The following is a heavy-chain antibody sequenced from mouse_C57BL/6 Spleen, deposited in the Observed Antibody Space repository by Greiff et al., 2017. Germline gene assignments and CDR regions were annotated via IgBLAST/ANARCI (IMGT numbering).Heavy chain of an antibody. Sequence: DVQLVESGGGLVQPGGSLKLSCAASGFTFSDYYMYWVRQTPEKRLEWVAYISNGGGSTYYPDTVKGRFTISRDNAKNTLYLQMSRLKSEDTAMYYCARHTGYGYYFDYWGQGTTLTVSS. V-gene: IGHV5-12*01. D-gene: IGHD2-14*01. J-gene: IGHJ2*01. CDR3: ARHTGYGYYFDY. CDR1: GFTFSDYY. CDR2: ISNGGGST.